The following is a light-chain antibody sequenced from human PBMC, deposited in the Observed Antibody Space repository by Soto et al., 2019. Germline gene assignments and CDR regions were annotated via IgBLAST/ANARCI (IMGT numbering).Light chain of an antibody. J-gene: IGLJ2*01. CDR3: SSYAGSYSLV. CDR1: SSDVGNYNY. V-gene: IGLV2-11*01. CDR2: DVN. Sequence: QSVLTQPRSVSGSPGQSVTISCIGTSSDVGNYNYVSWYQQYPGKAPKLMIYDVNKPPSGVPDRLSGSKSGNTASLTISGLQAEDEADYYCSSYAGSYSLVFGGGTKLTVL.